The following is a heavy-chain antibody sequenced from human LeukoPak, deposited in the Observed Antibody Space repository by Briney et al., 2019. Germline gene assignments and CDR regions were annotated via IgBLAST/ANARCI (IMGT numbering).Heavy chain of an antibody. V-gene: IGHV1-18*01. CDR2: ISTYNGNT. J-gene: IGHJ3*02. D-gene: IGHD5-18*01. CDR3: ARDINTAMVTGDAFDI. Sequence: ASVKVSCKTSGYTFSNFGINWVRQATGQGLEWMGWISTYNGNTNYAQKFQGRVTMTTDTSTSTAYMELRSLRSDDTAVYYCARDINTAMVTGDAFDIWGQGTKITVSS. CDR1: GYTFSNFG.